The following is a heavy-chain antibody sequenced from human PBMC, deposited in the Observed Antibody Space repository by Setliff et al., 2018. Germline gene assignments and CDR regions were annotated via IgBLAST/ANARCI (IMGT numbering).Heavy chain of an antibody. CDR1: GFDFSSYG. V-gene: IGHV3-33*01. CDR3: ARVSGWEWDY. J-gene: IGHJ4*02. D-gene: IGHD6-19*01. CDR2: IRYDSSTK. Sequence: LRLSCVASGFDFSSYGMHWVRQAPGKGLEWVSLIRYDSSTKDYADSVKGRFSVSRDNSRNTLYLQMNSLRAEDTAVYYCARVSGWEWDYWGQGTLVTVSS.